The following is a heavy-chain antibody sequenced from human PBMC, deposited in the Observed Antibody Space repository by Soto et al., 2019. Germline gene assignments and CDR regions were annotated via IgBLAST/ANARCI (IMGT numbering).Heavy chain of an antibody. CDR2: IVVGSGNT. CDR3: AAGGSGSFEYYYYYYGMDV. D-gene: IGHD1-26*01. CDR1: GFTFTSSA. J-gene: IGHJ6*02. V-gene: IGHV1-58*01. Sequence: AVKVSCKASGFTFTSSAVQWVRQARGQRLEWIGWIVVGSGNTNYAQKFQERVTITRDMSTSTAYMELSSLRSEDTAVYYCAAGGSGSFEYYYYYYGMDVWGQGTTVTVS.